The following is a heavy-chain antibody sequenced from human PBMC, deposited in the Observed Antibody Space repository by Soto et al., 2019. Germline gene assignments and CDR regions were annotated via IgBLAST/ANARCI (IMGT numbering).Heavy chain of an antibody. CDR2: ISSSSSYT. CDR3: ARDSNILTGYLSDAFDI. D-gene: IGHD3-9*01. Sequence: TGGSLRLSCAASGFTFSDYYMSWIRQAPGKGLEWVSYISSSSSYTNYADSVKGRFTISRDNAKNSLYLQMNSLRAEDTAVYYCARDSNILTGYLSDAFDIWGQGPTVTVSS. CDR1: GFTFSDYY. V-gene: IGHV3-11*06. J-gene: IGHJ3*02.